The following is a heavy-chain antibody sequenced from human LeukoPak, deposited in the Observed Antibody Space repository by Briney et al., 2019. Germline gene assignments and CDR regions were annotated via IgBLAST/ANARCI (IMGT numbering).Heavy chain of an antibody. D-gene: IGHD4-17*01. CDR2: INPSGGST. J-gene: IGHJ6*03. Sequence: ASVKVSCKASGYTFTSYDMHWVRQAPGQGLEWMGIINPSGGSTSYAQKFQGRVTMTRDMSTSTVYMELSSLRSEDTAVYYCARELRRDMDVWGKGTTVTVSS. CDR1: GYTFTSYD. V-gene: IGHV1-46*01. CDR3: ARELRRDMDV.